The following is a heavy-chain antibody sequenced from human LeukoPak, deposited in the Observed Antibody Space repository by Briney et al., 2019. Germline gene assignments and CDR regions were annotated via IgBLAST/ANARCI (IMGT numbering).Heavy chain of an antibody. CDR2: INPSSGGT. D-gene: IGHD1/OR15-1a*01. J-gene: IGHJ4*02. Sequence: ASVKVSCKASGYTFTGYYMHWVRQAPGQGLGWMGRINPSSGGTNYAQKFQGRVTMTRDTSISTAYMELSRLRSDDTAVYYCAITHLEQAFDYWGQGTLVTVSS. V-gene: IGHV1-2*06. CDR1: GYTFTGYY. CDR3: AITHLEQAFDY.